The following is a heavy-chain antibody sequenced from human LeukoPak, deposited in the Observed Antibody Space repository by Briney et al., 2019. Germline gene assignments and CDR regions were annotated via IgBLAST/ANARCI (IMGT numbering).Heavy chain of an antibody. CDR3: ARRGGDY. D-gene: IGHD6-25*01. CDR2: IYYSGST. V-gene: IGHV4-39*01. Sequence: SETLSLTCTVSGGSISSSSYYWGWIRQPPGKGLEWIGSIYYSGSTYYNPSLKSRVTISVDTSKNQFSLKLSSVTAADTAVYYCARRGGDYWGQGTLVTVSS. CDR1: GGSISSSSYY. J-gene: IGHJ4*02.